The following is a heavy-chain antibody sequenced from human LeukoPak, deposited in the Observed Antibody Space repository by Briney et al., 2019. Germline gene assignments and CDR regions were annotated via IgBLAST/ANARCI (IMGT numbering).Heavy chain of an antibody. V-gene: IGHV4-39*07. D-gene: IGHD2-2*02. CDR3: ARDLGYCSSTSCYTLNNWFDP. CDR1: GGSISSSSYY. J-gene: IGHJ5*02. Sequence: PSETLSLTCTVSGGSISSSSYYWGWIRQPPGKGLEWIGSIYYSGSTYYNPSLKSRVTISVDTSKNQFSLKLSSVTAADTAVYYCARDLGYCSSTSCYTLNNWFDPWGQGTLGTVSP. CDR2: IYYSGST.